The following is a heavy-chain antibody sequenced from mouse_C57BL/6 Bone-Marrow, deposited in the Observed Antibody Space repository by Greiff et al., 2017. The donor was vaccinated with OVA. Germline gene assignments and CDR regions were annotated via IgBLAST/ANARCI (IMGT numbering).Heavy chain of an antibody. Sequence: QVQLQQPGAELVMPGASVKLSCKASGYTFTSYWMHWVKQRPGQGLEWIGEIDPSDSYTNYNQKFKGKSTLTVDKSSSTAYMQLSSLTSEDSAVYYCARELTGLYYYAMDYWGQGTSVTVPS. V-gene: IGHV1-69*01. D-gene: IGHD4-1*01. J-gene: IGHJ4*01. CDR1: GYTFTSYW. CDR2: IDPSDSYT. CDR3: ARELTGLYYYAMDY.